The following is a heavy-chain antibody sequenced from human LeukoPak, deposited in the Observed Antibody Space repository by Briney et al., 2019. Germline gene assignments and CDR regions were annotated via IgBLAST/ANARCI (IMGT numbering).Heavy chain of an antibody. Sequence: GGPLRLSCAASGFTFSNAWMSWVRQAPGKGLEWVGHIKSKTDGGTTDYAAPVEGRFTISRDDSKNTLYLQMDSLKTEDTAVYYCTTEAGDDWGQGTLVTVSS. V-gene: IGHV3-15*01. CDR2: IKSKTDGGTT. D-gene: IGHD5-24*01. CDR3: TTEAGDD. J-gene: IGHJ4*02. CDR1: GFTFSNAW.